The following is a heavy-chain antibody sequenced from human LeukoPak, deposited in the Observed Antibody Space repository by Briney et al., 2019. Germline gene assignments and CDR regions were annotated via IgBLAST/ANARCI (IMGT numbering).Heavy chain of an antibody. D-gene: IGHD6-13*01. J-gene: IGHJ2*01. V-gene: IGHV4-34*01. CDR2: INHSGST. CDR1: GGSFSGYY. CDR3: VRSLTAAWYFDL. Sequence: SETLSLTCAVYGGSFSGYYWSWIRQPPGKGLEWIAEINHSGSTNYNPSLKSRVTISVDASRNQFSLKLSSVTAADTAVYSCVRSLTAAWYFDLWGRGTLVTVSS.